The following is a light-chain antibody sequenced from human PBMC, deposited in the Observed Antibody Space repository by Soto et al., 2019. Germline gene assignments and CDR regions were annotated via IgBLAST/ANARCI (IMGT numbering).Light chain of an antibody. Sequence: EIVLTQSPGTLSLSPGERATLSCSASQSVSSSYLAWYQQKPGQAPRLLIYGASSRATGIPDRFSGSGSGTDFTLTISRLEPEAFAVYYCQQYGSSPLITFGQGTRLEIK. J-gene: IGKJ5*01. CDR1: QSVSSSY. V-gene: IGKV3-20*01. CDR3: QQYGSSPLIT. CDR2: GAS.